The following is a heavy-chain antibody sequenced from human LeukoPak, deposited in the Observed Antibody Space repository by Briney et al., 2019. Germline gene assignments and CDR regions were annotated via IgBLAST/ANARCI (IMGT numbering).Heavy chain of an antibody. Sequence: GGSLRLSCAASGFTFSSYGMHWVRQAPGKGLEWVAVISYDGSNKYYADSVKGRFTISRDNSKNTLYLQMNSLRAEDTAVYYCARNSGNYDFWSGYYGEYDYWGQGTLVTVSS. J-gene: IGHJ4*02. CDR2: ISYDGSNK. CDR1: GFTFSSYG. D-gene: IGHD3-3*01. CDR3: ARNSGNYDFWSGYYGEYDY. V-gene: IGHV3-30*03.